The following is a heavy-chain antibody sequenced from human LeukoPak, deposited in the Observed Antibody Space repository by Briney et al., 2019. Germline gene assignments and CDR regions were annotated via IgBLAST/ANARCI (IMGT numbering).Heavy chain of an antibody. J-gene: IGHJ4*02. D-gene: IGHD2-2*01. CDR1: GFTFSGYW. Sequence: GGSLRLSCAASGFTFSGYWMHWVRQAPGKGLVWVSRINSDGSDTGYADSAKGRFTISRDNAKNTLYLQMNSLRAEDTAVYYCAREGGYSCSSTSCPPDYWGQGTLVTVSS. V-gene: IGHV3-74*01. CDR3: AREGGYSCSSTSCPPDY. CDR2: INSDGSDT.